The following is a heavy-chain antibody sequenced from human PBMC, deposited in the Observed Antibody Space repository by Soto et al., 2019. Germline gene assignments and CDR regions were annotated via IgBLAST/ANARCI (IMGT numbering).Heavy chain of an antibody. D-gene: IGHD4-4*01. J-gene: IGHJ3*02. CDR3: ARVNNYEAFDI. Sequence: GGSLRLSCAASGFTFSSYGMHWVRQAPGKGLEWVAVIWYDGSNKYYADSVKGRFTISRDNSKNTLYLQMNSLRAEDTAVYYCARVNNYEAFDIWGQGTMVTVSS. CDR2: IWYDGSNK. CDR1: GFTFSSYG. V-gene: IGHV3-33*01.